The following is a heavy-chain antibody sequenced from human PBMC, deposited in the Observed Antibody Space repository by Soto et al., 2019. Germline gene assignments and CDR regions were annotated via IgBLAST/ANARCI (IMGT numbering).Heavy chain of an antibody. CDR2: IIPILGIA. Sequence: QVQLVQSGAEVNKPRSSVKVSCTVSGSSFSSSTVSWVRQAHVQGLEWMGRIIPILGIANYAQKVQGRVTITADKSTSTAYMELSSLRSEDTALYYCARGDCSGGCCYYPGDVWGKGTTVTVSS. V-gene: IGHV1-69*02. CDR1: GSSFSSST. D-gene: IGHD2-15*01. CDR3: ARGDCSGGCCYYPGDV. J-gene: IGHJ6*04.